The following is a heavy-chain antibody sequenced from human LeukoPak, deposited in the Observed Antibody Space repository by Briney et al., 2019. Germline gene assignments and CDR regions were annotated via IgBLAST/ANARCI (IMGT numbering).Heavy chain of an antibody. CDR1: GFTFSICG. CDR2: ISGSGGST. CDR3: AKDLGLSGVLDY. Sequence: GGSLRLSCSASGFTFSICGMSWVRQAPGEGLEWVSAISGSGGSTYYADSVKGRFTISRDNSKNTLYLQMNSLRAEDTAVYYCAKDLGLSGVLDYWGQGTLVTVSS. V-gene: IGHV3-23*01. D-gene: IGHD7-27*01. J-gene: IGHJ4*02.